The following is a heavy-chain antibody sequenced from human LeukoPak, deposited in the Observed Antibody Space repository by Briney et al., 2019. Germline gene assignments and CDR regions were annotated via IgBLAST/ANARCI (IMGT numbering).Heavy chain of an antibody. J-gene: IGHJ6*02. CDR2: VHYTWNT. Sequence: SETLSLTCSVSGGSIGSYHWSWIRQPPGKGLEWIGHVHYTWNTKYNPSLPGRVSISLDRSKNQFSLSLTSVTAADTAVYYCARVASKGGMDVWGQGTTVTVSS. CDR3: ARVASKGGMDV. CDR1: GGSIGSYH. V-gene: IGHV4-59*01.